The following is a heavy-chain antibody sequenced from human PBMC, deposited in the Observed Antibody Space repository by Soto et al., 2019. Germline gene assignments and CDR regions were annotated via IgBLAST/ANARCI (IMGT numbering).Heavy chain of an antibody. J-gene: IGHJ6*02. CDR1: GGSISSYY. CDR3: ARSMVRGVIIRRLDYYYGMDV. V-gene: IGHV4-59*01. D-gene: IGHD3-10*01. Sequence: SETLSLTCTVSGGSISSYYWSWIRQPPGKGLEWIGYIYYSGSTNYNPSLKSRVTISVDTSKNQFSLKLSSVTTADTAVYYCARSMVRGVIIRRLDYYYGMDVWGQGTTVT. CDR2: IYYSGST.